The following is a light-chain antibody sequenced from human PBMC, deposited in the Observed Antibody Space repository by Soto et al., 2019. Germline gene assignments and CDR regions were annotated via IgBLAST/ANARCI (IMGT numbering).Light chain of an antibody. Sequence: QSALTQPASVSGSPGQAITISCSGTSSDVGAFNYVSWYQQHPGKAPKLMIYDVSNRPSGVSNRFSGSKSGNTASLTISGLRADDEADYYCNSYTSNNTYVFGTGTKSPS. V-gene: IGLV2-14*03. CDR1: SSDVGAFNY. CDR3: NSYTSNNTYV. J-gene: IGLJ1*01. CDR2: DVS.